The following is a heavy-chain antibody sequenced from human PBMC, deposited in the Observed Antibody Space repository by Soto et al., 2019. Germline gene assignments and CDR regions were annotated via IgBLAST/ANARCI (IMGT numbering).Heavy chain of an antibody. V-gene: IGHV3-30*04. CDR1: GFTFSNSV. CDR3: AREDLSSGSAATFFH. D-gene: IGHD3-22*01. Sequence: QVHLVESGGDVVQPGRSLRLSCAASGFTFSNSVMHWVRQAPGKGLEWVALIAHDGGNKHYVDSVKDRFTISRENSKNTLDLQMNSLSPEDTAVYYCAREDLSSGSAATFFHWGQGTLVIVSS. J-gene: IGHJ1*01. CDR2: IAHDGGNK.